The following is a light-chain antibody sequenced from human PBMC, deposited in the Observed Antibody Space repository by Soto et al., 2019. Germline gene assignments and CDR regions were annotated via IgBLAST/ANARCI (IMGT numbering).Light chain of an antibody. CDR1: QSISSW. CDR3: QQYNSYPWT. V-gene: IGKV1-5*03. Sequence: DIQMTQSPFTLSASVGDRATITCRASQSISSWLAWYQQKPGKAPKLLIYKASTLESGVPSNFSGSGSGTEFTLTISSLQPEDFATYYCQQYNSYPWTFGQGTKVDIK. J-gene: IGKJ1*01. CDR2: KAS.